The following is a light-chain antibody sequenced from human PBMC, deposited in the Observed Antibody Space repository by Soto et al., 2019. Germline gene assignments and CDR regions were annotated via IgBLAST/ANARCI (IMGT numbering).Light chain of an antibody. V-gene: IGLV2-14*01. CDR3: SSYTSSSTLP. J-gene: IGLJ1*01. CDR1: SSDVGGYNY. CDR2: DVS. Sequence: QSVLTQPASVSGSPGQSITISCTGTSSDVGGYNYVSWYQQHPGKAPKLMIYDVSNRPSGVSNRFSGSKSVNTASLTISGLQAEDEADYYCSSYTSSSTLPFGTGTKVTVL.